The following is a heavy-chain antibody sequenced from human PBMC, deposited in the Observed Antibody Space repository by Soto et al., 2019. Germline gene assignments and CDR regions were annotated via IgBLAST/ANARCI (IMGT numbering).Heavy chain of an antibody. Sequence: NPSETLSLTCTVSGGSISSGDYYWSWIRQPPGKGLEWIGNIYYSGSTYYNPSLKSRVTISVDTSKNQFSLKLRSVTAADTAVYYCARVYCSGGSCYYIDYWGQGTLVTVSS. J-gene: IGHJ4*02. V-gene: IGHV4-30-4*01. CDR1: GGSISSGDYY. CDR2: IYYSGST. D-gene: IGHD2-15*01. CDR3: ARVYCSGGSCYYIDY.